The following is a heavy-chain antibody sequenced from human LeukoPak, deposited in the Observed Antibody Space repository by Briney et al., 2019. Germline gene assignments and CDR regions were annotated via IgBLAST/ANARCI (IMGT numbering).Heavy chain of an antibody. CDR2: INPNSGGT. J-gene: IGHJ6*03. V-gene: IGHV1-2*02. D-gene: IGHD3-22*01. Sequence: ASVKVSCKASGYTFTDYYMHWVRQAPGQGLEWMGWINPNSGGTNYAQKFQGRVTMTRDTSISTAYMELSRLRSDDTAVYYCARVTYYYDSSEFLGPPGYYYYYYMDVWGKGTTVTVSS. CDR3: ARVTYYYDSSEFLGPPGYYYYYYMDV. CDR1: GYTFTDYY.